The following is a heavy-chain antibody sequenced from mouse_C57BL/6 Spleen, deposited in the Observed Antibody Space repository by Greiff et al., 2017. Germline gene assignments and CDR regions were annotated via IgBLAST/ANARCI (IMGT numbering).Heavy chain of an antibody. CDR1: GYTFTSYW. Sequence: QVQLQQPGAELVKPGASVKMSCKASGYTFTSYWITWVKQRPGQGLEWIGDIYPGSGSTNYNEKFKSKASLTVDTSSSTAYVQLSSLTSEDSAVYYCARYDGYYDYAMDYWGQGTSVTVSS. CDR3: ARYDGYYDYAMDY. J-gene: IGHJ4*01. D-gene: IGHD2-3*01. CDR2: IYPGSGST. V-gene: IGHV1-55*01.